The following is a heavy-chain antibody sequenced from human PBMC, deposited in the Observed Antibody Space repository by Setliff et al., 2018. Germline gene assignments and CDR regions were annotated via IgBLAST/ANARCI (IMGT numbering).Heavy chain of an antibody. V-gene: IGHV4-39*01. CDR2: MYSSGST. J-gene: IGHJ4*02. D-gene: IGHD3-3*01. Sequence: SETLSLTCTVSGGSISSSSYYWGWIRQPPGKGLEWIGSMYSSGSTYYNPSLKSRVTISVDTSQNQFSLKLSSVTAADTAAYYCASHPRVTIFGVVAFDYWGQGILVTVSS. CDR3: ASHPRVTIFGVVAFDY. CDR1: GGSISSSSYY.